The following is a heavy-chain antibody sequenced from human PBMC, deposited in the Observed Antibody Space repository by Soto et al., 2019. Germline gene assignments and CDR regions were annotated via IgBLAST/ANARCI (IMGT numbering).Heavy chain of an antibody. CDR1: GGSFSGYY. CDR2: INHSGST. Sequence: QVQLQQWGAGLLKPSETLSLTCAVYGGSFSGYYWSWIRQPPGKGLEWIGEINHSGSTNYNPSLKSRVTISVDTYKNQFSLKLSSVTAADTAVYYCARYPKARYCSSTSCRRGGMDVWGQGTTVTVSS. V-gene: IGHV4-34*01. CDR3: ARYPKARYCSSTSCRRGGMDV. J-gene: IGHJ6*02. D-gene: IGHD2-2*01.